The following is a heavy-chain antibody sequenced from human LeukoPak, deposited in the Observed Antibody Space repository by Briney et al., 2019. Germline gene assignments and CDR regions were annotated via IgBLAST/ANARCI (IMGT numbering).Heavy chain of an antibody. CDR2: IYYSGST. J-gene: IGHJ5*02. D-gene: IGHD6-19*01. CDR3: ARRIAVAGTSWFDP. Sequence: SETLSLTYTVSGGSISSSSYYWGWIRQPPGKGLEWIGSIYYSGSTYYNPSLKSRVTISVDTSKNQFSLKLSSVTAADTAVYYCARRIAVAGTSWFDPWGQGTLVTVSS. V-gene: IGHV4-39*07. CDR1: GGSISSSSYY.